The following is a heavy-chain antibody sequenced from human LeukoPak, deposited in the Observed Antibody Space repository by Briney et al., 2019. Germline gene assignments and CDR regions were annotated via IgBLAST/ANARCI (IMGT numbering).Heavy chain of an antibody. D-gene: IGHD3-22*01. CDR3: AAESNYFDSSGYYSLDY. Sequence: GASVKVSCKASGFTFTSSAMQWVRQARGQRLEWIGWIVVGSGNTNYAQKFQERVTITRDMSTSTAYMELSSLRSEDTAVYYCAAESNYFDSSGYYSLDYWGQGTLVTVSS. CDR2: IVVGSGNT. J-gene: IGHJ4*02. CDR1: GFTFTSSA. V-gene: IGHV1-58*02.